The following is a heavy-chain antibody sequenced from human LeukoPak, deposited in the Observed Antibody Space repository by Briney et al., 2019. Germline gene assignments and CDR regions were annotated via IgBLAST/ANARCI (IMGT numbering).Heavy chain of an antibody. V-gene: IGHV3-23*01. Sequence: GGSLRLSCAASRFTFSSYSMNWVRQAPGKGLEWLSSISGSGGSTYYADSVKGRFTISRDNSKNTLFLQMNSLRVEDTAVYYCAKSGLNRFDYWGQGALVTVSS. CDR3: AKSGLNRFDY. CDR2: ISGSGGST. J-gene: IGHJ4*02. CDR1: RFTFSSYS. D-gene: IGHD2-15*01.